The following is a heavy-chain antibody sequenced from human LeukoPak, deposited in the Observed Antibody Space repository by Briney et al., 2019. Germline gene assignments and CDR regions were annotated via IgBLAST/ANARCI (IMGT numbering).Heavy chain of an antibody. CDR2: IIPILGIA. J-gene: IGHJ6*03. CDR1: GGTFSSYT. V-gene: IGHV1-69*04. D-gene: IGHD2-2*01. Sequence: SVKVSRKASGGTFSSYTISWVRQAPGQGLEWMGRIIPILGIANYAQKFQGRVTITADKSTSTAYMELSSLRSEDTAVYYCAREFRRYCSSTSCNLLDYYYMDVWGKGTTVTVSS. CDR3: AREFRRYCSSTSCNLLDYYYMDV.